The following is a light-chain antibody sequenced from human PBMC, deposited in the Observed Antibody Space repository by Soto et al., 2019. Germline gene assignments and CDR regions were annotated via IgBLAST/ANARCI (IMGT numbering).Light chain of an antibody. CDR3: QSYDNSLSGVV. J-gene: IGLJ2*01. CDR1: SSNIGADYY. CDR2: ADG. V-gene: IGLV1-40*01. Sequence: QSVLTQPPSVSGAPGQTVTISCTGSSSNIGADYYVQWYQQPPGTAPKLIIYADGNRPSGVPDRFSGSRSGTSASLAITGLKAEDEADYYCQSYDNSLSGVVFGGGTKLTVL.